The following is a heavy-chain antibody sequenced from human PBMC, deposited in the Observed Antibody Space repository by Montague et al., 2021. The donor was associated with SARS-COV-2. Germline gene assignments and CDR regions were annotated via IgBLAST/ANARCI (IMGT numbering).Heavy chain of an antibody. V-gene: IGHV3-48*03. CDR3: ARAAAYVLVTNRNYDY. D-gene: IGHD2/OR15-2a*01. Sequence: SLSLSCAASGFTFSSYEMNWVRQAPGKGLEWVSYISSSGSTIYYADSVKGRFTISRDNAKNSLYLQMNSLRAEDTAVYYCARAAAYVLVTNRNYDYWGQGTLVTVSS. J-gene: IGHJ4*02. CDR1: GFTFSSYE. CDR2: ISSSGSTI.